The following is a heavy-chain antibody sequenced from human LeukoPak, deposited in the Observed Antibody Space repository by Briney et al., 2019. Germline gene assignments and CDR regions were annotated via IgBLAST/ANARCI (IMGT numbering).Heavy chain of an antibody. CDR3: ARGRNVVATSGYFDY. Sequence: PGGSLRLSCAASGFTFSSYGMHWVRQAPGKGLEWVAAISYDGSDKYYADSVKGRFTISRDNSKNTLYLQMNSLRAEDTAVYYCARGRNVVATSGYFDYWGQGTLVTVSS. CDR1: GFTFSSYG. J-gene: IGHJ4*02. V-gene: IGHV3-30*19. CDR2: ISYDGSDK. D-gene: IGHD5-12*01.